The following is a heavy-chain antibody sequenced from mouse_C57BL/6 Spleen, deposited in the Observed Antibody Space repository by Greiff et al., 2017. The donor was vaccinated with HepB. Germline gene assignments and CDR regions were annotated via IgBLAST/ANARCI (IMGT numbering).Heavy chain of an antibody. CDR1: GFTFSDYG. Sequence: EVNVVESGGGLVKPGGSLKLSCAASGFTFSDYGMHWVRQAPEKGLEWVAYISSGSSTIYYADTVKGRFTISRDNAKNTLFLQMTSLRSEDTAMYYCARCGNYPYYAMDYWGQGTSVTVSS. CDR2: ISSGSSTI. CDR3: ARCGNYPYYAMDY. V-gene: IGHV5-17*01. D-gene: IGHD2-1*01. J-gene: IGHJ4*01.